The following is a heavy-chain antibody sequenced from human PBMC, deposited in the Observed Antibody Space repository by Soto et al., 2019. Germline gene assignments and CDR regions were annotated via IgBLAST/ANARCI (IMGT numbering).Heavy chain of an antibody. D-gene: IGHD1-7*01. V-gene: IGHV1-46*01. CDR2: VDPSRGSA. J-gene: IGHJ3*01. Sequence: QAQLLQSGAEVKKPGASVKVSCKASGYTFINYFMHWVRQAPGQRLEWIGIVDPSRGSADYAQKFQGRVTMTTDVSTRTVFMDLSSLRSEDTAVYYCARPLIGNTVDLWGQGTTVIVSS. CDR1: GYTFINYF. CDR3: ARPLIGNTVDL.